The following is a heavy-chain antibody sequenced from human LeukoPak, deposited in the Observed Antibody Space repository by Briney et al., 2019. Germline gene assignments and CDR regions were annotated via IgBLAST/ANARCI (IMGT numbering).Heavy chain of an antibody. CDR2: ISTSSSYI. CDR3: ARDLWLQHNHYMDV. D-gene: IGHD5-24*01. V-gene: IGHV3-21*01. CDR1: GFTFSSYE. Sequence: PGGSLRLSCAASGFTFSSYEMKWVRQAPGKGLEWVSFISTSSSYIYYTDSVKGRFTISRDNAKNSLYLQMNSLGAEDTAVYYCARDLWLQHNHYMDVWGKGSTVTVSS. J-gene: IGHJ6*03.